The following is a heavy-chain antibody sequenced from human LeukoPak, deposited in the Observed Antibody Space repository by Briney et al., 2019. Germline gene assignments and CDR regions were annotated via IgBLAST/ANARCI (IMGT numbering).Heavy chain of an antibody. CDR1: GFTFDDYA. CDR3: AKAPFPNYYDSSGYAYFDY. J-gene: IGHJ4*02. V-gene: IGHV3-9*01. CDR2: ISWNSGSI. D-gene: IGHD3-22*01. Sequence: SLRHSCAASGFTFDDYAMHWVRQAPGKCLEWVSGISWNSGSIGYADSVKGRFTISRDNAKNSLYLQMNSLRAEDTALYYCAKAPFPNYYDSSGYAYFDYWGQGTLVTVSS.